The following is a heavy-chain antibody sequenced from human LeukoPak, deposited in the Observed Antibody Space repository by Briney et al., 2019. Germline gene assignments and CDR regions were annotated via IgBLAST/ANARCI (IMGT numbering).Heavy chain of an antibody. CDR1: GFTFSSYW. CDR3: ARVSSSGWYRGDY. V-gene: IGHV3-7*01. D-gene: IGHD6-19*01. Sequence: GGSLRLSCAASGFTFSSYWMSWVRQAPGKGLEWVANIKQDESEKYYVDSVKGRFTISRDNAKNSLYLQMNSLRAEDTAVYYCARVSSSGWYRGDYWGQGTLVTVSS. J-gene: IGHJ4*02. CDR2: IKQDESEK.